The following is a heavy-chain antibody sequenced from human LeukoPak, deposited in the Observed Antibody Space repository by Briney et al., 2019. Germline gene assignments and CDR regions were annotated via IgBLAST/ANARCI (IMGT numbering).Heavy chain of an antibody. CDR2: ISSYNDNT. J-gene: IGHJ4*02. CDR1: GYTFSNYG. V-gene: IGHV1-18*01. Sequence: ASVKVSCKASGYTFSNYGISWVRQAPGQGLEWMGWISSYNDNTNYAQKLQGRVTMTTDTSTSTAYMELRSLRYDDTAVYYCARHLRGDTMVRGVISHLFYFDYWGQGTMVTVSS. D-gene: IGHD3-10*01. CDR3: ARHLRGDTMVRGVISHLFYFDY.